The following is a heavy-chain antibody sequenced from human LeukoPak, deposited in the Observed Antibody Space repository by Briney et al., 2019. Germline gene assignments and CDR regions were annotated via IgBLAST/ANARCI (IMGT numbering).Heavy chain of an antibody. CDR1: GGSFSGYY. V-gene: IGHV4-34*01. J-gene: IGHJ4*02. Sequence: PSETLSLTCAVYGGSFSGYYWSWIRQPPGKGLEWIGEINHSGSTNYSPSLKSRVTISVDTSKNQFSLKLSSVTAADTAVYYCAGARYSSGWYYWGQGTLVTVSS. CDR2: INHSGST. D-gene: IGHD6-19*01. CDR3: AGARYSSGWYY.